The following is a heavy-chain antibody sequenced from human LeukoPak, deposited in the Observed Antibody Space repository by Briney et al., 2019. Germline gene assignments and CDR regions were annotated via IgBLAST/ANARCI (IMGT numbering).Heavy chain of an antibody. CDR3: ARDIVDCSSTSCFHDAFDI. CDR1: GGSLSSYY. J-gene: IGHJ3*02. D-gene: IGHD2-2*01. Sequence: SETLSLTCTVSGGSLSSYYWSWIRQPPGKGLEWIGYIYYSGSTNYNPSLKSRVTISVDTSKNQFSLKLSSVTAADTAVYYCARDIVDCSSTSCFHDAFDIWGQGTMVTVSS. V-gene: IGHV4-59*12. CDR2: IYYSGST.